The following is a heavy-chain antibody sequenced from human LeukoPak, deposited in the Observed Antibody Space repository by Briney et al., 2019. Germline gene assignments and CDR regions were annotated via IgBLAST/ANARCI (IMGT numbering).Heavy chain of an antibody. CDR2: IKSDGSSP. CDR1: GFTFDDYA. V-gene: IGHV3-74*01. D-gene: IGHD4-23*01. Sequence: GGSLRLSCAASGFTFDDYAMHWVRQAPGKGLEWVSGIKSDGSSPIYAASVKDRFTISRDNAKNTPYLQMNSLRAEDTAVYYCAKSAGTYGGSYYFDYWGQGTLVTVSS. CDR3: AKSAGTYGGSYYFDY. J-gene: IGHJ4*02.